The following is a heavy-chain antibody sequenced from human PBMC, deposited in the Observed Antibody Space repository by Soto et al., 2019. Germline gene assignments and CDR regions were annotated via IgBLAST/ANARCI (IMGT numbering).Heavy chain of an antibody. CDR3: TSQGWGADAYYYYYMDV. J-gene: IGHJ6*03. Sequence: GGSLRLSCAASGFTFSGSAMHWVRQASGKGLEWVGRIRSKANSYATAYAASVKGRFTISRDDSKNTAYLQMNSLKTEDTAVYYCTSQGWGADAYYYYYMDVWGKGTTVTVSS. CDR2: IRSKANSYAT. V-gene: IGHV3-73*01. D-gene: IGHD1-26*01. CDR1: GFTFSGSA.